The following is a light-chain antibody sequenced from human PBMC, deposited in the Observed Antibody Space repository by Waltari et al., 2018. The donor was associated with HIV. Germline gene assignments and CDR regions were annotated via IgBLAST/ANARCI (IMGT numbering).Light chain of an antibody. CDR2: KAS. CDR3: QQYDTSSPT. V-gene: IGKV1-5*03. CDR1: QSIGSW. J-gene: IGKJ1*01. Sequence: DIQMTQFPSSLSASTGDRVTITCRASQSIGSWLAWYQQKPGKAPKLLIYKASDLDSGVPSRFSGRGSGTEFTLTISSLQPDDSATYYCQQYDTSSPTFGQGTKVEVK.